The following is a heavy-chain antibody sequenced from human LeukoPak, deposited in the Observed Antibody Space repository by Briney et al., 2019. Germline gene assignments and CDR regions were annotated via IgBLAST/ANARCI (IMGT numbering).Heavy chain of an antibody. J-gene: IGHJ4*02. CDR2: TGPGSTTI. D-gene: IGHD4-23*01. V-gene: IGHV3-48*02. CDR1: GFTFSNYG. Sequence: RGESLTLSCAASGFTFSNYGMNWVRQATGKGLEWASYTGPGSTTIYYADSVKGRFTISRDNAKNSLYLQMNSLRDEDTAVYYCARHDYGGNSGDYWGQGTLVTVSS. CDR3: ARHDYGGNSGDY.